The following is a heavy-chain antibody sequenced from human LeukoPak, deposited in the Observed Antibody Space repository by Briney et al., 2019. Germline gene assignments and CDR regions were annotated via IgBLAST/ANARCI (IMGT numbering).Heavy chain of an antibody. CDR1: GFTFSSYW. V-gene: IGHV3-74*01. J-gene: IGHJ2*01. D-gene: IGHD6-19*01. CDR2: INPDGTST. Sequence: GGSLRLSCAASGFTFSSYWMHWVRQAPGKGLVWVSPINPDGTSTSYADSVKGRFTISRDNAKNTLYLQMNSLRVEDTAVYYCVRDSPSGFFDLWGRGTLVTVSS. CDR3: VRDSPSGFFDL.